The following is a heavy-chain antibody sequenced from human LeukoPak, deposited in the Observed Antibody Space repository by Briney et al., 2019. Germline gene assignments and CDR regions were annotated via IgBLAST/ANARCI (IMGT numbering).Heavy chain of an antibody. Sequence: GASVKVSCKASGYTFTSYYMHWVRQAPGQGLEWMGIINPSGGSTSYAQKFQGRVTMTRDTSTGTVYMELSSLRSEDTAVYYCARDGYSYGQGRYYYYYYMDVWGKGTTVTVSS. V-gene: IGHV1-46*01. CDR2: INPSGGST. J-gene: IGHJ6*03. D-gene: IGHD5-18*01. CDR3: ARDGYSYGQGRYYYYYYMDV. CDR1: GYTFTSYY.